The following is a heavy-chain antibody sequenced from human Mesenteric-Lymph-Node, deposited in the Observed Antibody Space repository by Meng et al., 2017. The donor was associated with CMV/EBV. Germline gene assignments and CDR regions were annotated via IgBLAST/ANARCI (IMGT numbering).Heavy chain of an antibody. CDR1: GGSFSGYY. D-gene: IGHD6-13*01. Sequence: SETLSLTCAVYGGSFSGYYWSWIRQPPGKGLEWIGEINHSGSTNYNPSLKSRVTISVDTSKNQFSLKLSSVTAADTAVYYCARLRRYSSSWYPTGDYFDYWGQGTLVTVSS. CDR2: INHSGST. V-gene: IGHV4-34*01. CDR3: ARLRRYSSSWYPTGDYFDY. J-gene: IGHJ4*02.